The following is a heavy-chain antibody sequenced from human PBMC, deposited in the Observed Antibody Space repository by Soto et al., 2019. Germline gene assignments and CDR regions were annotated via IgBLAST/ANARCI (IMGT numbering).Heavy chain of an antibody. Sequence: QVQLVQSGAEVKKPGASVKVSCKASGYTFTSYGISWVRQAPGQGLEWMGWISAHNGNTNYAQKLQGRVTMTTDTPTSTAYMGLRSLRSDDTAVYYCARDRRYYGSGSYAGMDVWGQGTTVTVSS. CDR3: ARDRRYYGSGSYAGMDV. J-gene: IGHJ6*01. CDR1: GYTFTSYG. D-gene: IGHD3-10*01. CDR2: ISAHNGNT. V-gene: IGHV1-18*01.